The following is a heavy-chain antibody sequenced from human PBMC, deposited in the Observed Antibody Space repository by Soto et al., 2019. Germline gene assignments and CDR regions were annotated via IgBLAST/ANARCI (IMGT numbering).Heavy chain of an antibody. CDR3: ARRYGDPLDY. Sequence: SETLSLTCAVYGGSFSGYYWSWIRQPPGKGLEWIGYIYYSGSTNYNPSLKSRVTISVDTSKNQFSLKLSSVTAADTAVYYCARRYGDPLDYCGQGTLVTGSS. J-gene: IGHJ4*02. CDR1: GGSFSGYY. D-gene: IGHD4-17*01. CDR2: IYYSGST. V-gene: IGHV4-59*08.